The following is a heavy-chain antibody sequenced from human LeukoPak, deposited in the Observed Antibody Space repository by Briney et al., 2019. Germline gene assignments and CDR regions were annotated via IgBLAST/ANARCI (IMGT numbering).Heavy chain of an antibody. D-gene: IGHD1-26*01. CDR2: VYYSGST. CDR1: GGSISNNDYY. J-gene: IGHJ4*02. Sequence: SETLSLTCTVSGGSISNNDYYWGWIRQPPGKGLEWIGSVYYSGSTYYNPSLQSRVTISVDTSKNQFSLQLTSVTAADTAVYYCARQTWGGNYHPYYFDYWGQGTLVPVSS. V-gene: IGHV4-39*01. CDR3: ARQTWGGNYHPYYFDY.